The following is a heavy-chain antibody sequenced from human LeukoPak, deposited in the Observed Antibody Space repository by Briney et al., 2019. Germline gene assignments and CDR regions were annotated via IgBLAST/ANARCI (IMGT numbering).Heavy chain of an antibody. J-gene: IGHJ5*02. CDR3: ARGRSIAVAGNWFDP. D-gene: IGHD6-19*01. CDR2: INPNSGGT. V-gene: IGHV1-2*02. Sequence: ASVKVSCKASGYTFTGYYMHWVRQAPGQGLEWMGWINPNSGGTNYAQKFQGRVTKTRDTSISTAYMELSRLRSDDTAVYYCARGRSIAVAGNWFDPWGQGTLVTVSS. CDR1: GYTFTGYY.